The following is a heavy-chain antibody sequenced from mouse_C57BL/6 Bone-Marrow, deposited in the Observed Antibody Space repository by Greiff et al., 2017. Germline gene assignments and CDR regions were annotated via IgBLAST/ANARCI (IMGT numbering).Heavy chain of an antibody. Sequence: EVKLVESGGGLVQPKGSLKLSCAASGFSFNTYAMNWVRQAPGKGLEWVARIRSKSNNYATYYADSVKDRFTISRDDSESMLYLQMNNLKTEDTAMYYCVRHKGSAWFAYWGQGTLVTVSA. CDR1: GFSFNTYA. CDR3: VRHKGSAWFAY. V-gene: IGHV10-1*01. J-gene: IGHJ3*01. D-gene: IGHD1-1*01. CDR2: IRSKSNNYAT.